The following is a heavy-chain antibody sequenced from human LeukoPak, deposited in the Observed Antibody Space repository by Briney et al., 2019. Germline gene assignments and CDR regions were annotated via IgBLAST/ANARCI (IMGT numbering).Heavy chain of an antibody. J-gene: IGHJ6*03. Sequence: SETLSLTCTVSGGSISSYYWSWIRQPPGKGLEWIGYIYYSGSTNYNPSLKSRVTIAVDTSKNQFSLKLSSVTAADTAVYYCAKHTGYYDSSGYGTVGYYYYMDVWGKGTTVTVSS. V-gene: IGHV4-59*12. CDR2: IYYSGST. D-gene: IGHD3-22*01. CDR3: AKHTGYYDSSGYGTVGYYYYMDV. CDR1: GGSISSYY.